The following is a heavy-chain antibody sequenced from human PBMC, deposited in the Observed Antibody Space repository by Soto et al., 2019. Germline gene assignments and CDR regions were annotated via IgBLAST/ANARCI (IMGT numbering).Heavy chain of an antibody. CDR1: GFTLNNHA. CDR2: ISESGDRT. CDR3: ANVYSHASDS. D-gene: IGHD5-18*01. Sequence: EVQLLESGGGLVQPGGSLRLSCAVSGFTLNNHAMRWLRQAPGKGLEWVSSISESGDRTFYADFVTGRFTISRDTSKNTLSLQMNSLTLEDTAVYYCANVYSHASDSWGQGTLVTVSS. V-gene: IGHV3-23*01. J-gene: IGHJ4*02.